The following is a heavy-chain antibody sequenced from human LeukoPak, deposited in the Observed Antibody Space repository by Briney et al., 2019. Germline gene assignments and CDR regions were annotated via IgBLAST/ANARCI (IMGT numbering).Heavy chain of an antibody. V-gene: IGHV3-21*01. CDR2: ISSSSSYI. CDR1: GFIFSSYS. CDR3: ARDGAVAGTGRWFDP. Sequence: GSLRLSCAASGFIFSSYSMNWVRQAPGKGLEWVSSISSSSSYIYYADSVKGRFTISRDNAKNSLYLQMNSLRAEDTAVYYCARDGAVAGTGRWFDPWGQGTLVTVSS. J-gene: IGHJ5*02. D-gene: IGHD6-19*01.